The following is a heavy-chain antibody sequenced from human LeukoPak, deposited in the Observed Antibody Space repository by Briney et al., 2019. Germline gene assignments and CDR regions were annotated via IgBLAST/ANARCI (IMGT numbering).Heavy chain of an antibody. CDR1: GFTFSSYA. D-gene: IGHD6-19*01. J-gene: IGHJ5*02. V-gene: IGHV3-23*01. CDR2: ISGSGGST. CDR3: AKARGGRYARGHGYPNWFDP. Sequence: GGSLRLSCAASGFTFSSYAMSWVRQAPGKGLEWVSAISGSGGSTYYADSVKGRFTISRDNSKNTLYLQMNSLRAEDTAVYYCAKARGGRYARGHGYPNWFDPWGQGTLVTVSS.